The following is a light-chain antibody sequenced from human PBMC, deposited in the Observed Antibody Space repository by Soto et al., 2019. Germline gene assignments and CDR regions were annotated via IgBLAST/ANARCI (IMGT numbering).Light chain of an antibody. J-gene: IGKJ5*01. Sequence: EIMMTQSPATLSVSPGERATLSCRASQSVRNNLAWYQQKPGQAPRLLIYYASTRATAIPARFSGSVSGTEFTLTISSLQSEDFALYYCQQYNNWPPIPFGQGTRLEIK. V-gene: IGKV3-15*01. CDR3: QQYNNWPPIP. CDR2: YAS. CDR1: QSVRNN.